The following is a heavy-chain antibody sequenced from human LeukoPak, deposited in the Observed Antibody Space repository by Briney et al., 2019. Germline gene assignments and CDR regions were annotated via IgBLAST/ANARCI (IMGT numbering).Heavy chain of an antibody. CDR2: IRYDGSNK. J-gene: IGHJ6*02. V-gene: IGHV3-30*02. CDR1: GFTFSSYG. D-gene: IGHD3-10*01. CDR3: AKGPIYYGSGSYKSYYYDGMDV. Sequence: SGGSLTLSCAASGFTFSSYGMHWGRQAPGKGLEWVAFIRYDGSNKYYAHSVKGRFTISRDNSKNTLYLQMNSLRAEDTAVYYCAKGPIYYGSGSYKSYYYDGMDVWGQGTRVTVSS.